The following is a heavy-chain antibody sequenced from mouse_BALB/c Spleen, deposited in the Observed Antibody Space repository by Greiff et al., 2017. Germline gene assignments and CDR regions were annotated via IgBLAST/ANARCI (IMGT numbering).Heavy chain of an antibody. V-gene: IGHV1-54*03. CDR2: INPGSGGT. D-gene: IGHD2-14*01. CDR1: GYAFTNYL. Sequence: VQLQQSGAELVRPGTSVKVSCKASGYAFTNYLIEWVKQRPGQGLEWIGVINPGSGGTNYNEKFKGKATLTADKSSSTAYMQLSSLTSDDSAVYFCARSLAYYRSYFDYWGQGTTLTVSS. CDR3: ARSLAYYRSYFDY. J-gene: IGHJ2*01.